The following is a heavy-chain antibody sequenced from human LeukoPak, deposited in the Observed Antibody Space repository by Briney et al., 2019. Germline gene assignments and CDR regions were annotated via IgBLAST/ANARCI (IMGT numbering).Heavy chain of an antibody. Sequence: PGGSLRLSCTTSGFIFANYAMAWVRQSPGKGLEWVSTISASGADTYYADSVKGRFTISRDNSKNTLYLQMNSLRAEDTAVYYCARTSPVLYGDAFDIWGQGTMVTVSS. CDR2: ISASGADT. V-gene: IGHV3-23*01. CDR1: GFIFANYA. J-gene: IGHJ3*02. CDR3: ARTSPVLYGDAFDI. D-gene: IGHD2-8*01.